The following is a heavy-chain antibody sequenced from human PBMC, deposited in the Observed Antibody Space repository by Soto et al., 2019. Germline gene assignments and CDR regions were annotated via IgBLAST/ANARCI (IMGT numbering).Heavy chain of an antibody. CDR3: VGDSSGYLFDY. D-gene: IGHD3-22*01. CDR2: IYYSGST. Sequence: SETLSLTCTVSGGSISSYYWSWIRQPPGKGLEWIGYIYYSGSTNYNPSLKSRVTISVDTSKNQFSLKLSSVTAADTAVYYCVGDSSGYLFDYWGQGTLVTVS. CDR1: GGSISSYY. V-gene: IGHV4-59*01. J-gene: IGHJ4*02.